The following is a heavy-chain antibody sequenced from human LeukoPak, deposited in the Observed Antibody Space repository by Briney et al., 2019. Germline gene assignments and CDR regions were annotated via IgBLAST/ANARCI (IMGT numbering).Heavy chain of an antibody. V-gene: IGHV4-30-2*01. D-gene: IGHD3-3*01. CDR2: IYHSRST. CDR3: ARDGLGGDDSWSGYSDY. J-gene: IGHJ4*02. CDR1: GGSISSGGYY. Sequence: PSETLSLTCTVSGGSISSGGYYWSWIRQPPGKGLEWIGYIYHSRSTYYNPSLKSRVTISVDRSKNQFSLKLSSVTAADTAVYYCARDGLGGDDSWSGYSDYWGQGTLVTVSS.